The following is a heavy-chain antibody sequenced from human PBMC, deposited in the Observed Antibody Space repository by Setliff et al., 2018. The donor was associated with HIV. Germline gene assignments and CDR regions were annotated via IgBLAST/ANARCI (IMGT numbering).Heavy chain of an antibody. CDR2: IDPDRGDT. D-gene: IGHD3-16*01. J-gene: IGHJ4*02. CDR3: AWGTQRPIDS. V-gene: IGHV1-69*10. Sequence: SVKVSCKASGGTFSSYAISWVRQAPGKGLEWMGLIDPDRGDTVYAEKFQGRVTITADRSIDTAYMRLNSLTSEDTAMYFCAWGTQRPIDSWGQGTLVTV. CDR1: GGTFSSYA.